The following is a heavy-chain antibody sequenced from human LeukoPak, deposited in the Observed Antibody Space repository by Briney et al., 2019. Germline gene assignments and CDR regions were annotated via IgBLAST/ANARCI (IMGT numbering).Heavy chain of an antibody. CDR3: ARVPRGYSYGSFDY. V-gene: IGHV4-61*08. CDR2: IYYSGST. CDR1: GGSISSGGYY. Sequence: PSQTLSLTCTVSGGSISSGGYYWSWIRQPPGKGLEWIGYIYYSGSTNYNPSLKSRVTISVDTSKNQFSLKLSSVTAADTAVYYCARVPRGYSYGSFDYWGQGTLVTVSS. D-gene: IGHD5-18*01. J-gene: IGHJ4*02.